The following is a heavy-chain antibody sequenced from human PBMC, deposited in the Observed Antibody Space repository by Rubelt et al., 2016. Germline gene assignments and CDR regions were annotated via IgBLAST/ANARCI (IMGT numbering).Heavy chain of an antibody. V-gene: IGHV1-69*09. CDR2: IIPILGIA. J-gene: IGHJ5*02. CDR1: GYTFTGYY. D-gene: IGHD3-22*01. Sequence: QVQLVQSGAEVKKPGASVKVSCKASGYTFTGYYMHWVRQAPGQGLEWMGRIIPILGIANYAQKFQGRVTITADKSTSTAYMELSSLRSEDTAVYYCAGDESAYDSRPIDPWGQGTLVTVSS. CDR3: AGDESAYDSRPIDP.